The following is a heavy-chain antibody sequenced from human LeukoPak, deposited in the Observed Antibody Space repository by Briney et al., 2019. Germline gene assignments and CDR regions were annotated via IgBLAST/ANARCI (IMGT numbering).Heavy chain of an antibody. V-gene: IGHV3-23*01. Sequence: GGTLRLSCAASGFTFSNHGMNWVRQAPGKGLEWVSGISPSGDITYYADSVKGRFTISRDNSKNTLYLQMGSLRTEDMAVFYCARGSHRRYSSSWYSLWGQGTLVTVSS. D-gene: IGHD6-13*01. CDR3: ARGSHRRYSSSWYSL. J-gene: IGHJ4*02. CDR2: ISPSGDIT. CDR1: GFTFSNHG.